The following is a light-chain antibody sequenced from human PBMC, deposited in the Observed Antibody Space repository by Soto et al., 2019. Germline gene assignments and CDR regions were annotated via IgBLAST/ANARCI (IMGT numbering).Light chain of an antibody. CDR3: QQYNDWPLT. CDR2: GAS. CDR1: QSVSDN. Sequence: EIVLTQSPATLSVSPGERVTLSCRASQSVSDNLAWYQQKPGQAPRLLIYGASIRATDIPARFSGSGSGTEFSLSICSLQSEDFAVYYCQQYNDWPLTFGGGTKVEIK. J-gene: IGKJ4*01. V-gene: IGKV3D-15*01.